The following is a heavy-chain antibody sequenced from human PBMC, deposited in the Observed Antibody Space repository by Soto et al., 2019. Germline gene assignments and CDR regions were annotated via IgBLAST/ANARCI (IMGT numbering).Heavy chain of an antibody. D-gene: IGHD3-10*01. CDR1: GFTFSSYG. V-gene: IGHV3-30*18. CDR3: AKCHPYGSGSIYYYYYYGMDV. J-gene: IGHJ6*02. Sequence: PGGSLRLSCAASGFTFSSYGMHWVRQAPGKGLEWVAVISYDGSNKYYADSVKGRFTISRDNSKNTLYLQMDSLRAEDTAVYYCAKCHPYGSGSIYYYYYYGMDVWGQGTTVTVSS. CDR2: ISYDGSNK.